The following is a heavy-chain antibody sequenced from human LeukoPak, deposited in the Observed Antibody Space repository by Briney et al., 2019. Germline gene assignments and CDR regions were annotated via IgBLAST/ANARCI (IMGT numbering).Heavy chain of an antibody. Sequence: GGSLRLSCAASGFTFSSYWMSWVRQAPGKGLEWGANIKQDGSEKYYVGSVKGRFTISRDNAKNSLYLQMNSLRAEDTAVYYCARSEYGDYNGFDYWGQGTLVTVSS. J-gene: IGHJ4*02. CDR2: IKQDGSEK. CDR3: ARSEYGDYNGFDY. CDR1: GFTFSSYW. D-gene: IGHD4-17*01. V-gene: IGHV3-7*01.